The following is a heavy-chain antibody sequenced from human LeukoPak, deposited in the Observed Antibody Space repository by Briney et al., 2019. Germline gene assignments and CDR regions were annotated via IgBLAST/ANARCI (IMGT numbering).Heavy chain of an antibody. CDR2: ISYDGSNK. V-gene: IGHV3-30*04. D-gene: IGHD3-16*01. CDR1: GFTFSSYA. Sequence: PGGSLRLSCAASGFTFSSYAMYWVRQAPGKGLEWVAVISYDGSNKYYADSVKGRFTISRDNSKNTLYLQMNSLRAEDTAVYYCAIGAYYFDYWGQGTLVTVSS. J-gene: IGHJ4*02. CDR3: AIGAYYFDY.